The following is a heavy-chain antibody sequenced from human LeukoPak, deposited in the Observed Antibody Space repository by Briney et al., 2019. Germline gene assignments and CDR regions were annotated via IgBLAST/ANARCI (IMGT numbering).Heavy chain of an antibody. J-gene: IGHJ4*02. V-gene: IGHV4-39*01. CDR3: ATSVTSSSGWYYGY. D-gene: IGHD6-19*01. CDR2: IYYGGRT. Sequence: SETLSLTRNVSGGFISSLSYYWGWVRQPPGKGLEWIGSIYYGGRTYYNPSLKSRVTMPVDTSKNQFSLKLSSVTAADTAIYYCATSVTSSSGWYYGYWGQGSLVTVSS. CDR1: GGFISSLSYY.